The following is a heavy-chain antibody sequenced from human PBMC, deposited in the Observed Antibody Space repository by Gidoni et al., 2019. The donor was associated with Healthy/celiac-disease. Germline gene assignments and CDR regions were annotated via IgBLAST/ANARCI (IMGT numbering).Heavy chain of an antibody. CDR2: IGASGGTI. D-gene: IGHD4-17*01. J-gene: IGHJ3*01. CDR1: GFTFSAYA. V-gene: IGHV3-23*01. CDR3: AKSNGDYYPEPLDG. Sequence: EMQLLESAGGLAHRGGSLRLSCAASGFTFSAYAMTWVRQAPGKGLEWVSLIGASGGTIFYADSVKGRFSISRDNSKNTLFLRIHSLRVEDTAVEYWAKSNGDYYPEPLDGWGPGTGVTVPS.